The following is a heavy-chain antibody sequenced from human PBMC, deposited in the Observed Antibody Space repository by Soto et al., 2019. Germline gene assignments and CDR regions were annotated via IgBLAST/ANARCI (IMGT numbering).Heavy chain of an antibody. D-gene: IGHD2-15*01. Sequence: EVQLLESGGGLVQPGGSLRLSCAASGFTFRSYAMSWVRQAPGKGLAWVSAISGSGGRTYYADSVKGRFTISRDNSKNTLYLQMNSLRAEDTAVYYCAKDGRDIVVVVAANYYYYYMDVWGKGTTVTVSS. CDR2: ISGSGGRT. J-gene: IGHJ6*03. CDR3: AKDGRDIVVVVAANYYYYYMDV. V-gene: IGHV3-23*01. CDR1: GFTFRSYA.